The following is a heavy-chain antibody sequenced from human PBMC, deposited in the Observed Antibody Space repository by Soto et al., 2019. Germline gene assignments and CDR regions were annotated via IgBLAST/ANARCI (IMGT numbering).Heavy chain of an antibody. J-gene: IGHJ5*02. CDR1: GFTFSSHE. V-gene: IGHV3-48*03. CDR3: ARGWYCTSTSCYTYNWFDP. D-gene: IGHD2-2*02. Sequence: EVQLVESGGGLVQPGGSLRLSCAASGFTFSSHEMNWVRQAPGKGLEWVSYISLSGATIYYADSVKGRFTISRDNARNSLYLQMNSLRAEDTAVYYCARGWYCTSTSCYTYNWFDPWGQGTLVTVSS. CDR2: ISLSGATI.